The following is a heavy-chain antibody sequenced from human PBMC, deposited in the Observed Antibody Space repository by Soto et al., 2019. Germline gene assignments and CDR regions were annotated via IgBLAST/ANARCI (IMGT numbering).Heavy chain of an antibody. CDR3: ARQKHNVDTVDFDY. D-gene: IGHD5-18*01. V-gene: IGHV5-10-1*01. CDR1: GYSFTSYW. CDR2: IDPSDSYT. Sequence: PGESLKISCKGSGYSFTSYWISWVRQMPGKGLEWMGRIDPSDSYTDYSPSFQGHVTISADKSISTAYLQWSSLKASDTAMYYCARQKHNVDTVDFDYWGQGTLVTVSS. J-gene: IGHJ4*02.